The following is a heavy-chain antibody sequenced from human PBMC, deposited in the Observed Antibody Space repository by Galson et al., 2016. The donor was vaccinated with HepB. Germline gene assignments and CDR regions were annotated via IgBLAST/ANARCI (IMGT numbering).Heavy chain of an antibody. CDR3: GRETLPYSYASSCYPIDF. CDR2: IKHDETEK. J-gene: IGHJ4*02. Sequence: SLRLSCAASGFTFKKYWMSWVRQAPGKGLEWVANIKHDETEKYLADSVEGRFTISRDNAKNSVFLQMNSLRVEDTAVYFCGRETLPYSYASSCYPIDFGGQGTLVTVSS. V-gene: IGHV3-7*01. CDR1: GFTFKKYW. D-gene: IGHD3-22*01.